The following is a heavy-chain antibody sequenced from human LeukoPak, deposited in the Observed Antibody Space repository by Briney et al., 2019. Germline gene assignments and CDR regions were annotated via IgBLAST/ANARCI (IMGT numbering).Heavy chain of an antibody. D-gene: IGHD3-22*01. J-gene: IGHJ5*01. CDR2: IYTTGST. CDR1: GGSISSYY. V-gene: IGHV4-4*07. CDR3: ARDQYYYDRSGYPVNWFDS. Sequence: PSETLSLTCTVSGGSISSYYWSWIRQPAGKGLEWIGHIYTTGSTNYNPSLKSRVTMSVDTSKNQFSLKLSSVTAADTAVYYCARDQYYYDRSGYPVNWFDSWGQGTLVTVSS.